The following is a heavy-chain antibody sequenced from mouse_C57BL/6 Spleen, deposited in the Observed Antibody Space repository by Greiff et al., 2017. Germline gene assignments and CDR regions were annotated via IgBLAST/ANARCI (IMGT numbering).Heavy chain of an antibody. Sequence: QVQLQQSGPGLVQPSQSLSITCTVSGFSLTSYGVHWVRQPPGKGLEWLGVIWSGGSTDYNAAFISRLSISKDNSKSQVFFKMNSLQADDTAIYYCAKGGITTGYYFDYWGQGTTLTVSS. CDR1: GFSLTSYG. CDR2: IWSGGST. D-gene: IGHD2-4*01. J-gene: IGHJ2*01. V-gene: IGHV2-4*01. CDR3: AKGGITTGYYFDY.